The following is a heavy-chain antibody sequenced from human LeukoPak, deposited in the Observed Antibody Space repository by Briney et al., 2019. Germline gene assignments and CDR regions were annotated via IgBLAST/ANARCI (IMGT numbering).Heavy chain of an antibody. CDR1: GYTFTDYY. Sequence: GASVKVSCKASGYTFTDYYMHWVRQAPGQGLEWMGWINPNSGGTNYAQKFQGRVTMTTDTSTSTAYMELRSLRSDDTAVYYCARVQDNWFDPWGQGTLVTVSS. CDR3: ARVQDNWFDP. CDR2: INPNSGGT. J-gene: IGHJ5*02. V-gene: IGHV1-2*02.